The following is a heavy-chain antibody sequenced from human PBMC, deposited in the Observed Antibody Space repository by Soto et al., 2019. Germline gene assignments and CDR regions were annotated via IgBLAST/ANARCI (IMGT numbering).Heavy chain of an antibody. Sequence: SETLSLTCTVSGGNISSYYWGWIRQHPGKGLEWIGYIYYSGSTNYNPSLKSRVTISVDTSKNQFSLKLSSVTAADTAVYYCARPSGIAASYYMDVWGKGTTVTVSS. V-gene: IGHV4-59*08. CDR2: IYYSGST. D-gene: IGHD6-13*01. CDR3: ARPSGIAASYYMDV. J-gene: IGHJ6*03. CDR1: GGNISSYY.